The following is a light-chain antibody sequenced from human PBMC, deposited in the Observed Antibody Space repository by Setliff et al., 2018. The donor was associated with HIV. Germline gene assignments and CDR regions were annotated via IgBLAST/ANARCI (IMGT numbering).Light chain of an antibody. Sequence: DIQITQSPSTLSASVGDRVTITCRASQNINRGLAWYQQKPGKDPKLLIYKASSSESGVPARFSGSGSGTEFTLTISSLQPDDFATYYCQQYSSYSVTFGGGTKVDIK. CDR1: QNINRG. CDR3: QQYSSYSVT. V-gene: IGKV1-5*03. CDR2: KAS. J-gene: IGKJ4*01.